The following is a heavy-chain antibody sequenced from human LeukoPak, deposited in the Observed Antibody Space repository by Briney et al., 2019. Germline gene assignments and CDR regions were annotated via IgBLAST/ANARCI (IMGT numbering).Heavy chain of an antibody. J-gene: IGHJ4*02. CDR2: IKSKTDGGTT. CDR3: ARDLRDKDY. Sequence: GGSLRLSCAASGFTFSNAWMSWVRQAPGKGLEWVGRIKSKTDGGTTDYAAPVKGRFTISRDDSKNTLYPQMNSLRAEDTAAYYCARDLRDKDYWGQGTLVTVSS. D-gene: IGHD2-15*01. V-gene: IGHV3-15*01. CDR1: GFTFSNAW.